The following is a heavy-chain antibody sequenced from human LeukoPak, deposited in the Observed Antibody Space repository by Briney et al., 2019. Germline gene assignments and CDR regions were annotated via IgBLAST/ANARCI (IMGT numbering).Heavy chain of an antibody. CDR2: ISSSGSTI. V-gene: IGHV3-11*01. D-gene: IGHD3-10*01. CDR3: EKRWGFGELLED. J-gene: IGHJ4*02. CDR1: GFTFSNYD. Sequence: GGSLRLSCAASGFTFSNYDMSWVRQAPGKGLEWVSYISSSGSTIYYADSVKGRFTISRDNAKNSLYLQMNSLRAEDTAVYYCEKRWGFGELLEDWGQGTLVTVSS.